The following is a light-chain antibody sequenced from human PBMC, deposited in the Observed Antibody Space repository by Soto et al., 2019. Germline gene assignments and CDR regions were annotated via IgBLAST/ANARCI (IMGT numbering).Light chain of an antibody. CDR2: DPS. J-gene: IGKJ1*01. V-gene: IGKV3-20*01. CDR1: ETVGNNY. Sequence: EIVLTQSPGTLSLSPGEGATLSCRASETVGNNYLAWYQQKPGQAPRLLIYDPSTRATGIPDRFSGSGSGTDFTLTISRLEPEDFAVYYCHQQAYSPWTFGQGTRVEIK. CDR3: HQQAYSPWT.